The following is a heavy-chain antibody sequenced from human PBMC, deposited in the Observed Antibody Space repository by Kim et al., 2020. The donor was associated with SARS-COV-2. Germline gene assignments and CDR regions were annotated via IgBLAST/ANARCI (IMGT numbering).Heavy chain of an antibody. CDR3: ARDLASYGGGGMDV. V-gene: IGHV4-59*01. D-gene: IGHD5-18*01. Sequence: TPSLKSRVPISVDTSKNQFSLKLSSVTAADTAVYYCARDLASYGGGGMDVWGQGTTVTVSS. J-gene: IGHJ6*02.